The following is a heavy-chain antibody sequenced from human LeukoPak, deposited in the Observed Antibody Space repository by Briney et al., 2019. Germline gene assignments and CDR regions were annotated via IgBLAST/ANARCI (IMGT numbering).Heavy chain of an antibody. Sequence: SETLSLTCTVSGGSISSYYWSWIRQPPGKGLEWIGYIHYSGSTNYNPSLKSRVTISVDTSKNQFSLKLRSVTAADTAVYYCASPPIMDCSSTSCFLEAFDIWGQGTMVTVSS. CDR3: ASPPIMDCSSTSCFLEAFDI. CDR2: IHYSGST. J-gene: IGHJ3*02. D-gene: IGHD2-2*01. CDR1: GGSISSYY. V-gene: IGHV4-59*01.